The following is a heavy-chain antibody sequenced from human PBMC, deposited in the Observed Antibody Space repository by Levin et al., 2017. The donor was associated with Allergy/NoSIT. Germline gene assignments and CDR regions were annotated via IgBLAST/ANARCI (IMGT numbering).Heavy chain of an antibody. D-gene: IGHD1-26*01. Sequence: PGGSLRLSCAASGFTLSSYSMNWVRQAPGKGLEWVSSISSSSSYIYYADSVKGRFTISRDNAKNSLYLQMNSLRAEDTAVYYCARDSEPKSGSYRPWGQGTLVTVSS. CDR3: ARDSEPKSGSYRP. J-gene: IGHJ5*02. CDR1: GFTLSSYS. V-gene: IGHV3-21*01. CDR2: ISSSSSYI.